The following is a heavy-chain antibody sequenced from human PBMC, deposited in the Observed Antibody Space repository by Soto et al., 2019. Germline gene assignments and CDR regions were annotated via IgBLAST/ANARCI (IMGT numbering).Heavy chain of an antibody. D-gene: IGHD4-4*01. CDR3: ARRTVLYYYYYMDV. CDR2: INSDGSST. J-gene: IGHJ6*03. CDR1: GFTFSSYW. Sequence: EVQLVESGGGLVQPGGSLRLSCAASGFTFSSYWMHWVRQAPGKGLVWVSRINSDGSSTSYADSVKGRFTISRDNAKNTLYLQMNSPRAEDTAVYYCARRTVLYYYYYMDVWGKGTTVTVSS. V-gene: IGHV3-74*01.